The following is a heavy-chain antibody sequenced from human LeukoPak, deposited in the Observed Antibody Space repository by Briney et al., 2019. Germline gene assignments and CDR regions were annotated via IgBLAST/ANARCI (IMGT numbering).Heavy chain of an antibody. CDR1: GYTFTGYY. J-gene: IGHJ3*02. D-gene: IGHD6-6*01. CDR3: ARDRNSGSSLDI. Sequence: ASVTVSCKASGYTFTGYYIHWVRQAPGHGLEWTGWIYPYSGDTNYAQNFQGRVTMTRDTSISTAYMELSSPKSDDTAVYYCARDRNSGSSLDIWGQGTMITVSS. V-gene: IGHV1-2*02. CDR2: IYPYSGDT.